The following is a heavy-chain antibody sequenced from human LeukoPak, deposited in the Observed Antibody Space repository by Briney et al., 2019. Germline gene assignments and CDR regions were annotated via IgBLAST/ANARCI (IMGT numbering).Heavy chain of an antibody. Sequence: GGSLRLSCAASGLTFSSYSMNWVRPAPGKGLEWGSYISSSSSTIYYADSVKGRFTISRDNTKNSVYLQMNSLRAEDTAVYYCARDLMIVMVEEEGSADYWGQGTLVTVSS. CDR2: ISSSSSTI. V-gene: IGHV3-48*01. D-gene: IGHD3-22*01. CDR1: GLTFSSYS. J-gene: IGHJ4*02. CDR3: ARDLMIVMVEEEGSADY.